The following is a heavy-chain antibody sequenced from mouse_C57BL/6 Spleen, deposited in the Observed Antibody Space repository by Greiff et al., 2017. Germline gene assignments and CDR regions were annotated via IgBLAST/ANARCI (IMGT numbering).Heavy chain of an antibody. CDR3: ARRDPYYFDY. V-gene: IGHV1-42*01. Sequence: VQLQQSGPELVKPGASVKISCKASGYSFTGYYMNWVKQSPEKSLEWIGEINPSTGGTTYNQKFKAKATLTVDKSSSTAYMQLKSLTSEDSAVYYCARRDPYYFDYWGQGTTLTVSS. J-gene: IGHJ2*01. CDR2: INPSTGGT. D-gene: IGHD3-3*01. CDR1: GYSFTGYY.